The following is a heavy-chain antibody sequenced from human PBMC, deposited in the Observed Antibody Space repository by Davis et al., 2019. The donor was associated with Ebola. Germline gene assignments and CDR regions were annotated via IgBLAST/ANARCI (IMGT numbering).Heavy chain of an antibody. CDR2: ISHSGYT. CDR3: ARDKAQSYYDTPAYHYYYNGVDV. CDR1: GGSISSYY. Sequence: MPSETLSLTCTVSGGSISSYYWGWIRQSPGKGLEWIGSISHSGYTSFNPSLSSRVSISMDTSKNQFSLHLNSVTAADTAVYYCARDKAQSYYDTPAYHYYYNGVDVWGQGTTVTVSS. V-gene: IGHV4-59*04. D-gene: IGHD3-22*01. J-gene: IGHJ6*02.